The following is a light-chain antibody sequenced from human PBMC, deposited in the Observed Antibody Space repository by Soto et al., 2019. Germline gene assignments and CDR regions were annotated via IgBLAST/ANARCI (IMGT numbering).Light chain of an antibody. J-gene: IGKJ1*01. Sequence: EIVLTQSPGTLSLSPGERATLSCRASQSVSSSYLAWYQQKPGQAPRPLIYGASSRAIGIPARFSGSGSGTDFTLTISRLEPEDFAVYYCQQYGSSPGTFGQGTKVEIK. V-gene: IGKV3-20*01. CDR3: QQYGSSPGT. CDR1: QSVSSSY. CDR2: GAS.